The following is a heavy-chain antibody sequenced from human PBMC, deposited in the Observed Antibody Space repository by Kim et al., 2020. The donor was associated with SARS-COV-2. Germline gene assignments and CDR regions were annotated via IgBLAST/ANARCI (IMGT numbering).Heavy chain of an antibody. D-gene: IGHD3-10*01. CDR1: GFTFSSYA. V-gene: IGHV3-23*01. J-gene: IGHJ4*02. Sequence: GGSLRLSCAASGFTFSSYAMNWVRQAPGKGLEWVSTISNSGGSTYYADSVKGRFTISRDNSKNTLYLQMNSLRGEDTALYYCANSRFGYWGQGILVTVSS. CDR2: ISNSGGST. CDR3: ANSRFGY.